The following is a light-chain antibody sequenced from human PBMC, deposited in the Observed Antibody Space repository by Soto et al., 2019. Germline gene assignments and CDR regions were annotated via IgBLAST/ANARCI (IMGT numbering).Light chain of an antibody. J-gene: IGLJ1*01. CDR2: EVS. CDR1: SSDVGNYKY. Sequence: QSALTQPASVSGSPGQSITISCTGTSSDVGNYKYVSWYQQHPGKAPKLMIYEVSNRPSGVANRCSGSKSGNTASLTISGLQAEDETDYYCFSYTSSGTYVFGTGTQLTVL. CDR3: FSYTSSGTYV. V-gene: IGLV2-14*01.